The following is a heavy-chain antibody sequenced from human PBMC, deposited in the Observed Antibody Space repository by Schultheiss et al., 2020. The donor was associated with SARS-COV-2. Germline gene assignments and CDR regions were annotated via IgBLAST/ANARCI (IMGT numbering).Heavy chain of an antibody. CDR3: ARVRLSPYDYGDRQAFDI. V-gene: IGHV3-48*03. CDR2: ISSSGSTI. CDR1: GFTFSSYE. J-gene: IGHJ3*02. D-gene: IGHD4-17*01. Sequence: GGSLRLSCAASGFTFSSYEMNWVRQAPGKGLEWVSYISSSGSTIYYADSVKGRFTISRDNAKNSLYLQMNSLRAEDTAVYYCARVRLSPYDYGDRQAFDIWGQGTMVTVSS.